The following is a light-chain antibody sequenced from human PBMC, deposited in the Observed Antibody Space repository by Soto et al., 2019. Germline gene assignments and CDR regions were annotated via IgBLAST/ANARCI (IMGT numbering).Light chain of an antibody. Sequence: EIVSAQSPGALSFSPGETCNLSCRASQSVSSSYLAWYQQKPGQAPRLLIYDESNRASGFPARFSGSASGTDFPLTIRSLEPEDFAVYYCPQYGTSGTFGQGPKVEI. CDR2: DES. CDR1: QSVSSSY. V-gene: IGKV3-20*01. CDR3: PQYGTSGT. J-gene: IGKJ1*01.